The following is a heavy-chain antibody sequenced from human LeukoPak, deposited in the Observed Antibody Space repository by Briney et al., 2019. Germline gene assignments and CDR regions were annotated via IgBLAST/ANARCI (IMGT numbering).Heavy chain of an antibody. J-gene: IGHJ4*02. D-gene: IGHD4-11*01. CDR3: ARGGGDYSNYGFDY. CDR1: GFTFSSYA. CDR2: ISYDGSNK. Sequence: GGSLRLSCAASGFTFSSYAMHWVRQAPGRGLEWVAVISYDGSNKYYADSAKGRFTISRDNSKNTLYLQMNSLRAEDTAVYYCARGGGDYSNYGFDYWGQGTLVTVSS. V-gene: IGHV3-30*04.